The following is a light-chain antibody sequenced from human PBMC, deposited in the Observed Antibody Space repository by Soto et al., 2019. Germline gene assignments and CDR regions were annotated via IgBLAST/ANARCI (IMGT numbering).Light chain of an antibody. CDR3: ASWDDSLNGLYV. V-gene: IGLV1-44*01. CDR2: SNN. Sequence: QSVLTQPPSASGTPGQRVTISCSGSSSHIGSNTVNWYQQLPGTAPKLLIYSNNKRPSGVPDRFSGPKSGTSASLAISGLQSEDEADYYCASWDDSLNGLYVFGTGTKLTVL. CDR1: SSHIGSNT. J-gene: IGLJ1*01.